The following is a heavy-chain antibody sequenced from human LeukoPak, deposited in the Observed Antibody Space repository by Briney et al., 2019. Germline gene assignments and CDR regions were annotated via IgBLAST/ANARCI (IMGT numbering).Heavy chain of an antibody. CDR2: INSDGSST. D-gene: IGHD3/OR15-3a*01. CDR3: TRDWTARSNALDI. CDR1: GFTFSSHY. J-gene: IGHJ3*02. Sequence: SGGSLRLSCAASGFTFSSHYMHWVRQAPGKGLVWVSRINSDGSSTNYADSVKGRFTISRDNAKNTLFLLMNSLRAEDTAVYYCTRDWTARSNALDIWGQGTMVTVSS. V-gene: IGHV3-74*01.